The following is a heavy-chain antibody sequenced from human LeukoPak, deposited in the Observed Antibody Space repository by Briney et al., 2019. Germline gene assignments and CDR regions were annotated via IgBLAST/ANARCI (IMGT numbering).Heavy chain of an antibody. CDR1: VYTFTSYG. D-gene: IGHD3-22*01. CDR2: INPNSGGT. CDR3: ASTSDGSYYDSSGYYDPTNYGMDV. J-gene: IGHJ6*02. V-gene: IGHV1-2*02. Sequence: ASVKVSCKASVYTFTSYGISWVRQAPGQALEWIGWINPNSGGTNYAQKFQGRVTMTRDTSISTAYMELSRLRSDDTAVYYCASTSDGSYYDSSGYYDPTNYGMDVWGQGTTVTVSS.